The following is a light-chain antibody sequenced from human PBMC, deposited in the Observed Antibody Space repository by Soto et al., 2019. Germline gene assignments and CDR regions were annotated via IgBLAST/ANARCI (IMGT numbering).Light chain of an antibody. Sequence: EIVLTQSPGTLSLSPGERATLSCKASQSVTSRYLAWYQQKPGQAPRLLIYGASSRATGIPDRFSGSGSGTDFPLTISRLEPEDFAVYVCQQYNNSPEYTFGQGTKLEIK. V-gene: IGKV3-20*01. CDR1: QSVTSRY. J-gene: IGKJ2*01. CDR3: QQYNNSPEYT. CDR2: GAS.